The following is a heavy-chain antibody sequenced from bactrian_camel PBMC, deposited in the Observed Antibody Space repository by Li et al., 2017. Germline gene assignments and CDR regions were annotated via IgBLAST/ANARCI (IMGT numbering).Heavy chain of an antibody. CDR1: GLRVEFGRWG. Sequence: HVQLVESGGGSVQAGGSLKLSCEASGLRVEFGRWGMGWFRQRPGFEREWVSTISTTGTTSYTDSVKGRFTVSRDNAKNTHYLQMNNLTIEDTGIYSCAACRYWTDGDCREFGYWGQGTQVTVS. CDR2: ISTTGTT. V-gene: IGHV3S55*01. CDR3: AACRYWTDGDCREFGY. D-gene: IGHD1*01. J-gene: IGHJ6*01.